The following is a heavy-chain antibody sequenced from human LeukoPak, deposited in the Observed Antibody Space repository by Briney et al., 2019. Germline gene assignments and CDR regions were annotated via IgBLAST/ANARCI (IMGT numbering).Heavy chain of an antibody. V-gene: IGHV3-21*01. J-gene: IGHJ4*02. D-gene: IGHD2-15*01. CDR1: GFTFSSYS. CDR3: ARAYCSGGNCYRNFDY. Sequence: GGSLRLSCAASGFTFSSYSMNWVRQAPGKGLEWVSSISSSSGYIYYADSVKGRFTISRDNAKNSLYLQMNSLRAEDTAVCYCARAYCSGGNCYRNFDYWGQGTLVTVSS. CDR2: ISSSSGYI.